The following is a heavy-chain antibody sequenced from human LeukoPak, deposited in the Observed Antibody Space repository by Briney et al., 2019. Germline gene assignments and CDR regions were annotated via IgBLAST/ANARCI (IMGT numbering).Heavy chain of an antibody. CDR2: VYYGRTT. V-gene: IGHV4-39*01. J-gene: IGHJ5*01. Sequence: SETLSLTCTVSAASFISSSHHWGWIRQSPGKGLEWLGPVYYGRTTYYNPSLDGRVTISLDTSANHFSLQLNSVTAADTAVYYCVRHDGRGGATMGAFDSWGQGSLVTVSS. D-gene: IGHD5-12*01. CDR3: VRHDGRGGATMGAFDS. CDR1: AASFISSSHH.